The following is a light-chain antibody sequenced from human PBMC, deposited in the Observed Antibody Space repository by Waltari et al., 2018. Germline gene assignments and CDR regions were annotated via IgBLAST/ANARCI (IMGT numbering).Light chain of an antibody. V-gene: IGKV2D-29*01. Sequence: DVVITPTPLSLSVTPGQPASISCQPSQSLLYSDGKTYLYWYLQKPGQPPQLLIHAVSNRFSGVSDRFSGSGSGTDFTLTISRVEAEDVGVYYCMQAIQPLYTCGQGTKLEI. CDR2: AVS. J-gene: IGKJ2*01. CDR1: QSLLYSDGKTY. CDR3: MQAIQPLYT.